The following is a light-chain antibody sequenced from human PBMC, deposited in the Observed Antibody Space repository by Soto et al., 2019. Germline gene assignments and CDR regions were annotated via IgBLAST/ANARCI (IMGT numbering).Light chain of an antibody. CDR3: QKYNSAPLT. CDR1: LPISNY. CDR2: AAS. V-gene: IGKV1-27*01. J-gene: IGKJ4*01. Sequence: DIQMTQSPSSLSASVGDRVTITCRASLPISNYLAWYQQKPGKIPNLLIYAASTLQAGVASRFSGRCSGTDFTLTTSSLPPEYVTAYYCQKYNSAPLTFGGGTKVDIK.